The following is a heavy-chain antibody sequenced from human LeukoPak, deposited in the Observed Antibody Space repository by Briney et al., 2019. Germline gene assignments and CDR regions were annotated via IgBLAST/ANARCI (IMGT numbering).Heavy chain of an antibody. CDR1: GSTFGDYA. V-gene: IGHV3-49*04. CDR3: TRGTRWLQFQSFVDY. CDR2: IRSKAFGGTT. D-gene: IGHD5-24*01. J-gene: IGHJ4*02. Sequence: GGSLRLSCTASGSTFGDYAMSWVRQAPGKGLEWVGIIRSKAFGGTTEYAASVKGRFTISRDDSKSIAYLQMNSLKTEDTAVYYCTRGTRWLQFQSFVDYWGQGTLVTVSS.